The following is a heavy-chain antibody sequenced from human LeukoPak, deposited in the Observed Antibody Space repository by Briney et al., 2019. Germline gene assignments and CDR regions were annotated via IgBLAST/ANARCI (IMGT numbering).Heavy chain of an antibody. D-gene: IGHD6-13*01. Sequence: GGSLRLSCAASGFTVSSNYMSWVRQAPGKGLEWVPVIYSGGSTYYADSVKGRFTISRDNSKNTLYLQMNSLRAGDTAVYYCASNKYSSSWYTDYWGQGTLVTVSS. CDR3: ASNKYSSSWYTDY. CDR2: IYSGGST. J-gene: IGHJ4*02. V-gene: IGHV3-66*01. CDR1: GFTVSSNY.